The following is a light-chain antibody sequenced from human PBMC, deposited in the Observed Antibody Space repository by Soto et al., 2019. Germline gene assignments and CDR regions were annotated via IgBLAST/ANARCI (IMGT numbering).Light chain of an antibody. CDR2: KAS. Sequence: DIQIAQPPCPLSRSGGSSVTITCRASQTISSWLAWYQQKPGKAPKLLIYKASTLKSRVPSSFSGSGSGTEFTLTISSLQPDDFATYYCQHYNSYPEAFGQGTKVDIK. J-gene: IGKJ1*01. V-gene: IGKV1-5*03. CDR3: QHYNSYPEA. CDR1: QTISSW.